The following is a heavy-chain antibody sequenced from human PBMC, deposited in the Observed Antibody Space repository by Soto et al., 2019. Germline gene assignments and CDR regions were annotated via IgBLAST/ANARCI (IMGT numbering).Heavy chain of an antibody. D-gene: IGHD3-9*01. CDR1: GFTFSSYA. CDR2: ISYDGSNK. J-gene: IGHJ6*02. V-gene: IGHV3-30-3*01. CDR3: ARVVRYFDWLKGYGMDV. Sequence: QVQLVESGGGVVQPGRSLRLSCAASGFTFSSYAMHWVRQAPGKGLEWVAVISYDGSNKYYADSVKGRFTISRDNSKNTLYLQMNSLRADDTAVYYCARVVRYFDWLKGYGMDVCGQGTTVTVSS.